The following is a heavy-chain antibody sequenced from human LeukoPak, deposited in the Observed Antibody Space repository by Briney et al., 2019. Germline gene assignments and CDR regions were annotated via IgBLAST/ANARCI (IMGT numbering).Heavy chain of an antibody. CDR2: MNANSGNT. Sequence: ASVKVSCKASGYTFTSYDINWVRQATGQGLEWMGWMNANSGNTGYAQKFQGRVTITRNTSISTAYMELSSLRSEDTAVYYCARGSYYDFWSGYQNNWFDPWGQGTLVTVPS. V-gene: IGHV1-8*03. CDR3: ARGSYYDFWSGYQNNWFDP. J-gene: IGHJ5*02. D-gene: IGHD3-3*01. CDR1: GYTFTSYD.